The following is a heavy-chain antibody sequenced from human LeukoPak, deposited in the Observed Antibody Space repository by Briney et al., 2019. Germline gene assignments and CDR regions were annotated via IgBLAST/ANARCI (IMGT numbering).Heavy chain of an antibody. J-gene: IGHJ4*02. CDR1: GFTFSSYA. D-gene: IGHD2-2*02. Sequence: GGSLRLSCAASGFTFSSYAMSWVRQAPGKGLEWVSAISGSGGSTYYADSVKGRFTISRDNSKNTLYLQMNSLRAEDTAVYYCARDAPALGPAAIAYYFDYWGQGTLVTVSS. CDR3: ARDAPALGPAAIAYYFDY. CDR2: ISGSGGST. V-gene: IGHV3-23*01.